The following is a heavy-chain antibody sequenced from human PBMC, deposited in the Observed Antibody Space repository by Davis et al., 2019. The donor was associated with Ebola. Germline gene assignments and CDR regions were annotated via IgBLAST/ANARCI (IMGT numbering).Heavy chain of an antibody. CDR2: INHSGST. V-gene: IGHV4-34*01. CDR3: AVAARYYYYGMDV. J-gene: IGHJ6*02. Sequence: MPSETLSLTCTVSGGSISSYYWSWIRQPPGKGLEWIGEINHSGSTNYNPSLKSRVTISVDTSKNQFSLKLSSVTAADTAVYYCAVAARYYYYGMDVWGQGTTVTVSS. D-gene: IGHD6-6*01. CDR1: GGSISSYY.